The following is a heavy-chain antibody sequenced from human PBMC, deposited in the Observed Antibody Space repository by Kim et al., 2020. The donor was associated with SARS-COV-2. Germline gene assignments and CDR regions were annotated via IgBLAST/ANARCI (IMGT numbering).Heavy chain of an antibody. CDR1: GFTFSSYA. V-gene: IGHV3-23*01. CDR3: AKDRIVGAPHHRLLDY. D-gene: IGHD5-18*01. CDR2: ISGSGGST. J-gene: IGHJ4*02. Sequence: GGSLRLSCAASGFTFSSYAMSWVRQAPGKGLEWVSAISGSGGSTYYADSVKGRFTISRDNSKNTLYLQMNSRRAEDTAVYYCAKDRIVGAPHHRLLDYCGQGTLVTVSS.